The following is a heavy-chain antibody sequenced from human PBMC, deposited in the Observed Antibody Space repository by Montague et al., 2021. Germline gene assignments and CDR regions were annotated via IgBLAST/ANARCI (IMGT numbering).Heavy chain of an antibody. Sequence: SETLSLTCTVSGDSISSSSYYWGWIRQPPGKGLEWIGSIYYSGSTYYNPSLKSRVTISVDTSKNQFSLKLSSVTAADTAVYYCARHPHRGYYYYFYGMDDWGQGTTVTVSS. D-gene: IGHD5-12*01. J-gene: IGHJ6*02. V-gene: IGHV4-39*01. CDR3: ARHPHRGYYYYFYGMDD. CDR2: IYYSGST. CDR1: GDSISSSSYY.